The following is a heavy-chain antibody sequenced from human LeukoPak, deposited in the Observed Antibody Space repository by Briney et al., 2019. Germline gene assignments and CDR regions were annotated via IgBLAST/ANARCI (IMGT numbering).Heavy chain of an antibody. D-gene: IGHD2-2*01. CDR1: GFTFSDYW. J-gene: IGHJ4*02. V-gene: IGHV3-7*01. CDR2: IKQDGSAK. CDR3: ARWRGSTSERSDY. Sequence: GGSLRLSCTASGFTFSDYWMTWVRQAPGKGLEWVANIKQDGSAKYYVDPVKGRFTISRDNAKNSLYLQMDSLRVEDTATYYCARWRGSTSERSDYWGQGTLVTVSS.